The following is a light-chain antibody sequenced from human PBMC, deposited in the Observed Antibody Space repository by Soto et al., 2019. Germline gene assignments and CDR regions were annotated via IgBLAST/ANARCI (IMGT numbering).Light chain of an antibody. CDR1: QTVRDN. CDR2: GAS. CDR3: QQSNNWPYP. Sequence: EIVMTHSPATLSVSPGDRATLSFRASQTVRDNLAWYQQKPGQAPRLLIYGASTRATGIPASFSGSVSGTEFTITIDSLQSEDFALYLCQQSNNWPYPCVQGTKLEIK. J-gene: IGKJ2*01. V-gene: IGKV3-15*01.